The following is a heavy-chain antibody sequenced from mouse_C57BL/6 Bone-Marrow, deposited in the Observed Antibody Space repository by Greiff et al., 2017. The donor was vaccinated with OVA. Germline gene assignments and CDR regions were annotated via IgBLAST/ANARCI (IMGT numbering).Heavy chain of an antibody. J-gene: IGHJ2*01. D-gene: IGHD3-2*02. CDR3: STAQASYYFDY. CDR1: GFNIKDDY. V-gene: IGHV14-4*01. Sequence: EVQLVESGAELVRPGASVKLSCTASGFNIKDDYMHWVKQRPEQGLEWIGWIDPENGDTEYASKFQGKATITADTSSNTASLQLSGLTSYDTAVYYCSTAQASYYFDYWGQGTTLTVSS. CDR2: IDPENGDT.